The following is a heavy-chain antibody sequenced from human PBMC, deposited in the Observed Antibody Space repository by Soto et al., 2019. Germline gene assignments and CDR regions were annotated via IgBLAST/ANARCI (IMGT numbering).Heavy chain of an antibody. Sequence: QVQLVQSGAEVKKPGSSVKVSCKASGGTFSSYTISWVRQAPGQVLEWMGRIIPILGIANYAQKFQGRVTINADKSTSTAYMELSSLRSEDTAVYYCARSGGNYGDYDYWGQGTLVTVSS. CDR3: ARSGGNYGDYDY. CDR1: GGTFSSYT. D-gene: IGHD4-17*01. J-gene: IGHJ4*02. V-gene: IGHV1-69*02. CDR2: IIPILGIA.